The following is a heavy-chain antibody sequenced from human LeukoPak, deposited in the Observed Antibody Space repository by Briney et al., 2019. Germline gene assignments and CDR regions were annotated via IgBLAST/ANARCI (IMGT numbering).Heavy chain of an antibody. Sequence: GSLRLSCAASGFTFSNAWMSWVRQAPGKGLEWVGRIKSKTDGGTTDYAAPVKGRFTISRDDSKNTLYLQMNSLKTEDTAVYYCTTDHVAVAPIDYWGQGTLVTVSS. J-gene: IGHJ4*02. CDR3: TTDHVAVAPIDY. D-gene: IGHD6-19*01. CDR1: GFTFSNAW. V-gene: IGHV3-15*01. CDR2: IKSKTDGGTT.